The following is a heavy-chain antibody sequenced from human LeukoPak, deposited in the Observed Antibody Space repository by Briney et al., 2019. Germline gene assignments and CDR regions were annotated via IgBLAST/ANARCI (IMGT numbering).Heavy chain of an antibody. CDR2: IKEDGGEK. CDR3: VRDRGYCSGGTCYALWDY. J-gene: IGHJ4*02. Sequence: RPGGSLRLSCAASGFTFSNYWMTWVRQAPGEGLEWVAHIKEDGGEKHYVDPVKGRFTISRDNAKNSLYLQMNSLRAEDTAMYYCVRDRGYCSGGTCYALWDYWGQGTLVTVSS. D-gene: IGHD2-15*01. V-gene: IGHV3-7*01. CDR1: GFTFSNYW.